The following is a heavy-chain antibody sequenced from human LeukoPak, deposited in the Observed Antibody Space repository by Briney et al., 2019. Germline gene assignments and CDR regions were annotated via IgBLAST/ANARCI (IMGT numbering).Heavy chain of an antibody. CDR2: IKSDGSST. CDR3: ATNYYGSGPDH. J-gene: IGHJ4*02. CDR1: GFTFSSYW. V-gene: IGHV3-74*01. D-gene: IGHD3-10*01. Sequence: GGSLRLSCAASGFTFSSYWMHSVRQAPGKGLVWVSRIKSDGSSTTYADSVKGRFTISRDNAKNTLYLQMNSLRAEDTAVYYCATNYYGSGPDHWGQGTLVTVSS.